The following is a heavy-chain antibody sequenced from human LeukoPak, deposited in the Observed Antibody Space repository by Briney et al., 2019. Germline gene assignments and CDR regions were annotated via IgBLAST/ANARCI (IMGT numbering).Heavy chain of an antibody. CDR2: LYHSGNT. CDR1: GYSISSGYY. Sequence: PSETLSLTCAVSGYSISSGYYWGWIRQPPGKGLEWIGSLYHSGNTYYNPSLKIRVTISVDTSKNQFSLKLTSVTAADTAVYYCARSPIVSGYYTRWYFDLWGRGTLVTVSS. J-gene: IGHJ2*01. V-gene: IGHV4-38-2*01. D-gene: IGHD3-3*01. CDR3: ARSPIVSGYYTRWYFDL.